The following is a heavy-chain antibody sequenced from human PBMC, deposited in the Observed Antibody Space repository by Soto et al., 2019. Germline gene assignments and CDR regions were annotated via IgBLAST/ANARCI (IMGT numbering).Heavy chain of an antibody. J-gene: IGHJ1*01. V-gene: IGHV1-46*01. D-gene: IGHD2-15*01. CDR2: VNPSGGSA. CDR3: AREENCRGGTCYSEYFHH. Sequence: QVQLVQSGAEVKKPGASVKVSCKTSGYIFTAYSMHWVRQAPGQGLEWMGVVNPSGGSAHYAQSFEGRVTLTRDTSTSTFYMELSSLRSEDTAVYYCAREENCRGGTCYSEYFHHWGQGALFTDSS. CDR1: GYIFTAYS.